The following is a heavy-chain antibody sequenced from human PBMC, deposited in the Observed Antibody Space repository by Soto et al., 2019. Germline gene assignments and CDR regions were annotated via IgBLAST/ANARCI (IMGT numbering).Heavy chain of an antibody. V-gene: IGHV1-18*01. D-gene: IGHD1-1*01. CDR2: ISAHNRNT. CDR3: ARGRYGDY. Sequence: QVHLVQSGAEVKKPGASVKVSCKASGYTFTSYGITWVRQAPGQGLEWMGWISAHNRNTDYAQKFQGRVIVTRDTSTSTAYMELRSLRSDDTAVYYCARGRYGDYWGQGALVTVSS. CDR1: GYTFTSYG. J-gene: IGHJ4*02.